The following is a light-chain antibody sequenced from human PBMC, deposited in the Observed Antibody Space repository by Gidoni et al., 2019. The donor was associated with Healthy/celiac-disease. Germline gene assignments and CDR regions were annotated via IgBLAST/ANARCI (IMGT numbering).Light chain of an antibody. J-gene: IGKJ2*01. CDR1: QSVSSY. CDR2: DAS. V-gene: IGKV3-11*01. CDR3: QQGYT. Sequence: DIVLTQSPATLSLSPGERATLSCRASQSVSSYLAWYQQTPGQAPRLLIYDASNRATGIPARFSGSGSGTDFTLTISSLEPEDFAVYYCQQGYTFGQGTKLEIK.